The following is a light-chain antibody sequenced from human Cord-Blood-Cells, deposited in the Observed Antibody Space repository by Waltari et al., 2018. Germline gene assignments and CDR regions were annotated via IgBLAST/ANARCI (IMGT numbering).Light chain of an antibody. Sequence: DIVMTQAPDSLAVALGERATINCKSSQSVLYSSNDTNYLAWYQQEPGQPPKLLIYWASSRESGVPDRFSGSGSGKDFSLTISSLHAEDEAVYYCQQSYSTPTFGGGPKVEI. V-gene: IGKV4-1*01. CDR2: WAS. CDR1: QSVLYSSNDTNY. CDR3: QQSYSTPT. J-gene: IGKJ4*01.